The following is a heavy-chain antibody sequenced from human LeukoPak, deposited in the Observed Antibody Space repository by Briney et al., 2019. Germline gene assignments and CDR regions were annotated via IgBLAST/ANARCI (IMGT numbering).Heavy chain of an antibody. CDR1: GFTFSSYA. V-gene: IGHV3-30-3*01. Sequence: GGSLRLSCAASGFTFSSYAMHWVRQAPGKGLEWVAVISYDGSNKYYADSVKGRFTISRDNSKNTLYLQMNSLRAEDTAVYYCARDLCSGGSCYSVPDYWGQGTLVTVSS. D-gene: IGHD2-15*01. J-gene: IGHJ4*02. CDR2: ISYDGSNK. CDR3: ARDLCSGGSCYSVPDY.